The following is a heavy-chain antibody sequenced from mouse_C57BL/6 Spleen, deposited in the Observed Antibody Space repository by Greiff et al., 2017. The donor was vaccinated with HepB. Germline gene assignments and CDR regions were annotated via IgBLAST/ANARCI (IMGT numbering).Heavy chain of an antibody. CDR2: IDPSDSYT. D-gene: IGHD3-2*02. Sequence: VQLQQPGAELVMPGASVKLSCKASGYTFTSYWMHWVKQRPGQGLEWIGEIDPSDSYTNYNQKFKGKSTLTVDKSSSTAYMQLSSLTSEDSAVYYCASLDSSGSAWFAYWGQGTLVTVSA. CDR3: ASLDSSGSAWFAY. CDR1: GYTFTSYW. V-gene: IGHV1-69*01. J-gene: IGHJ3*01.